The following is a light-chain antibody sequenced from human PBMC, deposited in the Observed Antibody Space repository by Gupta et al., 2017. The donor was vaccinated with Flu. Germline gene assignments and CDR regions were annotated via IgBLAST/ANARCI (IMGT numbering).Light chain of an antibody. Sequence: DIQMTQSPSTLSASVGDRITITCRATQSIHSWLAWYQQKPGKAPKLLIYKASSLESGVPSRFSGSGSGTEFTLTISSLQPDDFATYYCQQYNSYPYTVGQGTKLEIK. CDR1: QSIHSW. CDR3: QQYNSYPYT. J-gene: IGKJ2*01. V-gene: IGKV1-5*03. CDR2: KAS.